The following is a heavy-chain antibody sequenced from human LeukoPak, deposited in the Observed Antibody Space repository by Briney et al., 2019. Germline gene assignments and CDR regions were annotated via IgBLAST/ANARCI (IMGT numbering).Heavy chain of an antibody. CDR2: IYYSGST. D-gene: IGHD3-9*01. J-gene: IGHJ3*02. CDR3: ARVRGYDILTGYAFDI. V-gene: IGHV4-59*01. CDR1: GGSISSYY. Sequence: PSETLSLICTVSGGSISSYYWSWIRQPPGKGLEWIGYIYYSGSTNYNPSLKSRVTISVDTSKNQFSLKLSSVTAADTAVYYCARVRGYDILTGYAFDIWGQGTMVTVSS.